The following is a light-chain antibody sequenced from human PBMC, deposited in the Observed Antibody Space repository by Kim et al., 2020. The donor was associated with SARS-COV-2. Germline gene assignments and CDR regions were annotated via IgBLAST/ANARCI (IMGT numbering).Light chain of an antibody. V-gene: IGLV2-14*03. CDR1: NTDINTYDY. CDR2: DVT. J-gene: IGLJ3*02. CDR3: HSHTYNGTWV. Sequence: QSALTRPASVSGSPGQSIAISCTGTNTDINTYDYVSWYQQHPGKAPKLIIYDVTSRPSGVSSRFSGSKSDNTASLTISGLQAEDEADYYCHSHTYNGTWVFGGGTKVTVL.